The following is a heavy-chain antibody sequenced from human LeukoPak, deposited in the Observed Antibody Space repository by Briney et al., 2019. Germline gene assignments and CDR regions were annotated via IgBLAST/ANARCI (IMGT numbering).Heavy chain of an antibody. CDR1: GGTFSSYA. Sequence: SVKVSCKASGGTFSSYAISWVRQAPGQGLEWMGRIIPILGIANCAQKFQGRVTITADKSTSTAYVELSSLRSEDTAVYYCARDPVRYFDWLFSDWGQGTLVTVSS. V-gene: IGHV1-69*04. J-gene: IGHJ4*02. CDR3: ARDPVRYFDWLFSD. D-gene: IGHD3-9*01. CDR2: IIPILGIA.